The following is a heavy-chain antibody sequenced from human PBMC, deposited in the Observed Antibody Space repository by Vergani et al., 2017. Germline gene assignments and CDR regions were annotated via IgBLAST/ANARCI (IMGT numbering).Heavy chain of an antibody. CDR1: GVSIGSNSYY. Sequence: QVQLQESGPGLVKPSETLPLTCTVSGVSIGSNSYYWGWIRQPPGKGLEWIGTIYYTGTTYYNEAHKSRLTISVDTSKNQFSLNLTSVTAADTAVYYCTXHGRSGWAGYFQHWGQGTLVTASS. D-gene: IGHD6-19*01. CDR2: IYYTGTT. V-gene: IGHV4-39*01. J-gene: IGHJ1*01. CDR3: TXHGRSGWAGYFQH.